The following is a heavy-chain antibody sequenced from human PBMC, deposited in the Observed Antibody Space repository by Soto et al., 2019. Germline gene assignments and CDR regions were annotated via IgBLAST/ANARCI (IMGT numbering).Heavy chain of an antibody. CDR2: FDPEDGET. CDR3: ATGNYYDSSGYYYSAYFQH. V-gene: IGHV1-24*01. Sequence: AASVKVSCKVSGYTLTELSIHWVRQAPGKGLEWMGGFDPEDGETIYAQKFQGRVTMTEDTSTDTAYMELSSLRSEDTAVYYCATGNYYDSSGYYYSAYFQHWGQGTLVTVSS. J-gene: IGHJ1*01. D-gene: IGHD3-22*01. CDR1: GYTLTELS.